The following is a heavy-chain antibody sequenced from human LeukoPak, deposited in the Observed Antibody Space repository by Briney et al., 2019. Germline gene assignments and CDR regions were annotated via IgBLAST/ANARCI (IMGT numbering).Heavy chain of an antibody. Sequence: SVKVSCKASGGTFSSYAINWVRQAPGQGLEWMGGIIPIFGTANYAQKFQGRVTITADKSTSTAYMELSSLRSEDTAVYYCARGGTYNYYYFMDVWGKGTTVTVSS. CDR3: ARGGTYNYYYFMDV. CDR2: IIPIFGTA. J-gene: IGHJ6*03. CDR1: GGTFSSYA. V-gene: IGHV1-69*06. D-gene: IGHD2-15*01.